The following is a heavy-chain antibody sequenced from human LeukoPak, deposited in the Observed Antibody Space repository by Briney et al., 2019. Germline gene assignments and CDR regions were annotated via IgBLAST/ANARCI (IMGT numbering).Heavy chain of an antibody. Sequence: PSETLSLTCTVSGGSINSYHWSWIRQPPGKGLEGIGHIYYSGSPSYNPSLKSRVTISVDTSKTQISLQLNSVTAADTAMYYCARYYDSGSRIDYWGQGTLVTVSS. D-gene: IGHD3-10*01. J-gene: IGHJ4*02. V-gene: IGHV4-59*01. CDR2: IYYSGSP. CDR1: GGSINSYH. CDR3: ARYYDSGSRIDY.